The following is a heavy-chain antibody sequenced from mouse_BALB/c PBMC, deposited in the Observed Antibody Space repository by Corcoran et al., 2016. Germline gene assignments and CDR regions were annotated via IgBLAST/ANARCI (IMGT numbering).Heavy chain of an antibody. CDR3: ASHTMITTGPFAY. CDR1: GYSFTNHG. D-gene: IGHD2-4*01. V-gene: IGHV9-1*02. CDR2: INTNTGEP. J-gene: IGHJ3*01. Sequence: QIQLVQAAPELKKPGETVQISCKASGYSFTNHGKNLVKQVRGKGLKEMGWINTNTGEPTYADDFRGRFVFSLENSASTAYLRINNLKNEDMATYFCASHTMITTGPFAYWGQGTLVTVSA.